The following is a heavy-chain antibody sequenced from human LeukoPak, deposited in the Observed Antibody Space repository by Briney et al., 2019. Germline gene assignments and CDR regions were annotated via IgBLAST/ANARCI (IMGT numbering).Heavy chain of an antibody. J-gene: IGHJ6*03. Sequence: PGGSLRLSCAASGFTFSDYYMSWIRQAPGKGLEWVSYISSSGSTIYYADSVKGRFTISRDNAKNSLYLQMNSLRAEDTAVYYCASPSAGAARSNYYYYMDVWGKGTTVTVSS. V-gene: IGHV3-11*04. D-gene: IGHD6-6*01. CDR2: ISSSGSTI. CDR3: ASPSAGAARSNYYYYMDV. CDR1: GFTFSDYY.